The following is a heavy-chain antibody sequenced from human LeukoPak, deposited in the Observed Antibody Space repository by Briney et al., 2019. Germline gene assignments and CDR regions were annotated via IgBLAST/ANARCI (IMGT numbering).Heavy chain of an antibody. CDR2: IREGGGEK. J-gene: IGHJ6*03. CDR1: GFTFSSYW. CDR3: ARASLSESYYGSGSYANYYYMDV. V-gene: IGHV3-7*01. Sequence: GGSLRLSCAASGFTFSSYWMSWVRQAPGKGLEWVANIREGGGEKYYGDTVKGRFTISRDNAKNSLYLQKNSLRAEDTAVYHCARASLSESYYGSGSYANYYYMDVWGKGTTVTVSS. D-gene: IGHD3-10*01.